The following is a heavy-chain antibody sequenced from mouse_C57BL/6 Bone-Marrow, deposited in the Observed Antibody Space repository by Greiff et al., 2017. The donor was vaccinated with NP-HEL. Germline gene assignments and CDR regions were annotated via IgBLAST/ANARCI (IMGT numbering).Heavy chain of an antibody. CDR2: INPSTGGT. Sequence: VQLQQSGPELVKPGASVKISCKASGYSFTGYYMNWVKQSPEKSLEWIGEINPSTGGTTYNQKFKAKATLTVDKSSSTAYMQLKSLTSEDSAVYYCARRGYGSSVDYWGQGTTLTVSS. V-gene: IGHV1-42*01. CDR1: GYSFTGYY. D-gene: IGHD1-1*01. CDR3: ARRGYGSSVDY. J-gene: IGHJ2*01.